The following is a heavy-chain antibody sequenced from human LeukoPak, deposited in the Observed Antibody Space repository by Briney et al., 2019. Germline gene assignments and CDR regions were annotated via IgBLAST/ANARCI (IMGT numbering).Heavy chain of an antibody. CDR2: ISSSSYI. CDR3: ARDDCSGYLYYFDY. J-gene: IGHJ4*02. CDR1: GFTFSSYS. D-gene: IGHD3-22*01. Sequence: GGSLRLSCAASGFTFSSYSMNWVRQAPGKGLEWVSSISSSSYIYYADSVKGRFTISRDNAKNSLYLQMNSLRAEDTAVYYCARDDCSGYLYYFDYWGQGTLVTVSS. V-gene: IGHV3-21*01.